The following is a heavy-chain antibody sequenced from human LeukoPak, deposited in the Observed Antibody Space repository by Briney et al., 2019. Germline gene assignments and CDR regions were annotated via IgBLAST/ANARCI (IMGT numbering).Heavy chain of an antibody. CDR3: ARYCLSTSCYVPHDY. D-gene: IGHD2-2*01. J-gene: IGHJ4*02. Sequence: GGSLRLSCAASGFTFSTYWMTWVRQAPGKGPEWVANIKEDGSEKYYVDSVKGRFTFSRDNAKNTLYLQMNSLRAEDTAVYYCARYCLSTSCYVPHDYWGQGTLVTVSS. V-gene: IGHV3-7*02. CDR1: GFTFSTYW. CDR2: IKEDGSEK.